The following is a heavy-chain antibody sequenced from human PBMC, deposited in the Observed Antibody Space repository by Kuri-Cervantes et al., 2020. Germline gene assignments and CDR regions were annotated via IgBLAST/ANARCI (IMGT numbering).Heavy chain of an antibody. Sequence: ASVKVSCKASGYTFTHFIHWVRQAPGQGLEWMGWISGYNGNTNYAQKFQGRVTVTTDTSTSTVYMELRSLRSDDTAVYYCARNHGVVVTFTPHDAFDIWGQGTMVTVSS. V-gene: IGHV1-18*04. J-gene: IGHJ3*02. CDR3: ARNHGVVVTFTPHDAFDI. D-gene: IGHD2-15*01. CDR2: ISGYNGNT. CDR1: GYTFTHF.